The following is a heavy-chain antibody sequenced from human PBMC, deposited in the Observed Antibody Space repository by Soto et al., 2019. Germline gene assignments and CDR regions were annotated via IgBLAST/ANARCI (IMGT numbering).Heavy chain of an antibody. CDR1: GGTFSSYT. D-gene: IGHD4-17*01. J-gene: IGHJ3*02. CDR3: ANLDGDYGAFDI. Sequence: QVQLVQSGAEVKKPGSSVKVSCKASGGTFSSYTISWVRQAPGQGLEWMGRIIPILGIANYAQKFQGRVTITADKSTSTVSMEMSSLRSEDTAVYYCANLDGDYGAFDIWGPGTMVPVSS. V-gene: IGHV1-69*02. CDR2: IIPILGIA.